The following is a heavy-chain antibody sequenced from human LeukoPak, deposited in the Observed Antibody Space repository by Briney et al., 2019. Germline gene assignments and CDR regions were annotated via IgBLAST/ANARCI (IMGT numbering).Heavy chain of an antibody. CDR1: GHTFTSYY. Sequence: ASVKVSCKTSGHTFTSYYIHWVRQVPGQGLEWMGWISAYNGNTNYAQKLQGRVTMTTDTSTSTAYMELRSLRSDDTAVYYCAREDFHSRAGAFDIWGQGTMVTVSS. CDR2: ISAYNGNT. D-gene: IGHD3-22*01. CDR3: AREDFHSRAGAFDI. V-gene: IGHV1-18*04. J-gene: IGHJ3*02.